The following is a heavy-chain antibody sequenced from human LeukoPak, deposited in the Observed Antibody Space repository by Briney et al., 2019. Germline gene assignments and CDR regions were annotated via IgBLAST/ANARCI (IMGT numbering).Heavy chain of an antibody. Sequence: GGSLRLSCAASGFTFSSYWMSWVRQAPGKGLEWVANIKQDGSEKYYVDSVEGRFTISRDNAKNSLYLQMNSLRAEDTAVYYCASRDYYYYYGMDVWGQGTTVTVSS. J-gene: IGHJ6*02. V-gene: IGHV3-7*03. CDR2: IKQDGSEK. CDR3: ASRDYYYYYGMDV. CDR1: GFTFSSYW.